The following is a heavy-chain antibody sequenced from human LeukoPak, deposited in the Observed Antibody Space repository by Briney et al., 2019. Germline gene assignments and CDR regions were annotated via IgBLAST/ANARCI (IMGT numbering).Heavy chain of an antibody. CDR2: INPSGGST. CDR1: GYTFTSYY. V-gene: IGHV1-46*01. J-gene: IGHJ4*02. CDR3: ARGYSSGWYVAPPDDY. Sequence: ASVKVSCKASGYTFTSYYMHWVRQAPGQGLEWMGIINPSGGSTSYAQKFQGRVTMTRDTSTSTVYMELSSLRSEDTAVYYCARGYSSGWYVAPPDDYWGQGTLVTVSS. D-gene: IGHD6-19*01.